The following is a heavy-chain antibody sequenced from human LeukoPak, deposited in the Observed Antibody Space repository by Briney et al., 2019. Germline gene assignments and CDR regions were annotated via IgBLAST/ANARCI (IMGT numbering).Heavy chain of an antibody. J-gene: IGHJ4*02. CDR3: ARGLYDILTGYNAPFDY. Sequence: SETLSFTCAVYGGSFSGYYWSWIRQPPGKGLEWIGEINHSGSTNYNPSLKSRVTISVDTSKNQFSLKLSSVTAADTAVYYCARGLYDILTGYNAPFDYWGQGTLVTVSS. CDR1: GGSFSGYY. D-gene: IGHD3-9*01. CDR2: INHSGST. V-gene: IGHV4-34*01.